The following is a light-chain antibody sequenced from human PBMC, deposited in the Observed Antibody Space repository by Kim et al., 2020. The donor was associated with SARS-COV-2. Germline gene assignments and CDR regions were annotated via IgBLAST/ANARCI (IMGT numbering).Light chain of an antibody. CDR2: WAS. Sequence: ATINCKSSQSFLYISNTKNYLGWYQQNPGQPPKLLIQWASTRESGVPDRVIGSKSETDFTLTIGNLQAEDEAVYYCQQYYSRPITFDEATRQEIK. CDR3: QQYYSRPIT. CDR1: QSFLYISNTKNY. J-gene: IGKJ5*01. V-gene: IGKV4-1*01.